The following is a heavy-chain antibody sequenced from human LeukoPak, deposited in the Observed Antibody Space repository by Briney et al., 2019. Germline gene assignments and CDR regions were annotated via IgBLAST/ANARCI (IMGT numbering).Heavy chain of an antibody. CDR3: ARGGQGDGYSADDAFDI. V-gene: IGHV6-1*01. D-gene: IGHD5-24*01. CDR2: TYYRSKWYN. Sequence: SQTLSLTCAISGDSVSSNSAAWNWIRQSRSRGLEWLGRTYYRSKWYNDYAVSVKSRITINPDTSKNQLSLQLKSVTPEDTAVYYCARGGQGDGYSADDAFDIWGQGTLVTVSS. CDR1: GDSVSSNSAA. J-gene: IGHJ3*02.